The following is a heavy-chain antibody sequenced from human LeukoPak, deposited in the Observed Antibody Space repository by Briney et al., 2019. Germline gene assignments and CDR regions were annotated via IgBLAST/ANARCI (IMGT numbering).Heavy chain of an antibody. V-gene: IGHV1-8*01. D-gene: IGHD3-10*01. CDR3: ASHTYYLSSGSFGH. J-gene: IGHJ4*02. CDR2: MNPGSGNT. CDR1: GYTFTSFD. Sequence: ASVTVSCKASGYTFTSFDINWVRQATGQGPEWMGWMNPGSGNTGYAQRFRGRVTMTRDTSISTAYLEWSSLTSEDTAVYYCASHTYYLSSGSFGHWGQGTLVTVSS.